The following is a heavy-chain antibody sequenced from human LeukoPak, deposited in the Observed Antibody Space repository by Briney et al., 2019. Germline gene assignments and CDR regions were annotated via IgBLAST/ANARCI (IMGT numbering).Heavy chain of an antibody. Sequence: SETLSLTCTVSGGSISSSSYYWGWIRQPPGKGLEWIGSIYYSGSTYYNPSLKSRVTISVDTSKNQFSLKLSSVTAADTAVYYCARHSYYDSSGIRGYFDCWGQGTLVTVSS. CDR3: ARHSYYDSSGIRGYFDC. J-gene: IGHJ4*02. D-gene: IGHD3-22*01. CDR2: IYYSGST. V-gene: IGHV4-39*01. CDR1: GGSISSSSYY.